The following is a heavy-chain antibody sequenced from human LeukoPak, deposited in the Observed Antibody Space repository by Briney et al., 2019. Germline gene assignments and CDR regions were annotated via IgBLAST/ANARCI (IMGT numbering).Heavy chain of an antibody. D-gene: IGHD3-22*01. Sequence: PGGSLRLSCAASGFTFSSYGMHWVRQAPGKGLEWVAVIWCDGSNKYYADSVKGRFTISRDNSKNTLYLQMNSLRAEDTAVYYCARDTVTRHYYDSSGSLVYWGQGTLVTVSS. J-gene: IGHJ4*02. CDR3: ARDTVTRHYYDSSGSLVY. CDR1: GFTFSSYG. V-gene: IGHV3-33*01. CDR2: IWCDGSNK.